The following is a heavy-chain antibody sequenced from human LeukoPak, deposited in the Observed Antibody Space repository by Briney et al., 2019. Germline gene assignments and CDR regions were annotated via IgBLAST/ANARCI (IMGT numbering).Heavy chain of an antibody. J-gene: IGHJ3*02. CDR1: GYTFTGYY. Sequence: ASVKVSCKASGYTFTGYYLHWARQAPGQGLEWMGWINPNSGGTNYAQKFQGRVTMTRDTSISTAYMELSRLRSDDTAVYSCARDSDYGDYGDPFDIWGQGTMVTVSS. CDR2: INPNSGGT. V-gene: IGHV1-2*02. CDR3: ARDSDYGDYGDPFDI. D-gene: IGHD4-17*01.